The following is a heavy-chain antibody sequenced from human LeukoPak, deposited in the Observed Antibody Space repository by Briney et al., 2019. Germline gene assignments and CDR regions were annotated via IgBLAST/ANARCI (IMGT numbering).Heavy chain of an antibody. J-gene: IGHJ4*02. CDR2: IRYDGSKK. Sequence: PGGSLRLSCAASGFTFSSYAMSWVRQAPGTGLEWVALIRYDGSKKYYADSVKGRFTISRDNSKNTLYLQMKSLRAEDTAVYYCAKISSGYYSHFDYWGQGTLVTVSS. CDR3: AKISSGYYSHFDY. CDR1: GFTFSSYA. D-gene: IGHD3-22*01. V-gene: IGHV3-30*02.